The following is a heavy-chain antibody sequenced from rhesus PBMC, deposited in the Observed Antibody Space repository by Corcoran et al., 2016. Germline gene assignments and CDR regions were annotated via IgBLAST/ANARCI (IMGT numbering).Heavy chain of an antibody. CDR3: ARDSLGSYFDY. D-gene: IGHD1-1*01. J-gene: IGHJ4*01. CDR1: GGSISGYYL. V-gene: IGHV4S7*01. Sequence: QVQLQESGPGLLKPSETLSLTCAVSGGSISGYYLWSWIRQPPGKGLEWIGYIYGGSGSTSYNPSLKSRVIISIDTSKNQFPLKLSSVTAADTAVYYCARDSLGSYFDYWGQGVLVTVSS. CDR2: IYGGSGST.